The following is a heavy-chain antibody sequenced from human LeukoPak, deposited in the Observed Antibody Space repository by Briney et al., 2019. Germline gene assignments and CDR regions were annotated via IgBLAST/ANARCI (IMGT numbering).Heavy chain of an antibody. CDR3: ARDSYHSSSERDSGDLAVY. D-gene: IGHD6-6*01. CDR1: GFTFDDYG. V-gene: IGHV3-20*04. J-gene: IGHJ4*02. CDR2: INRNGGST. Sequence: GGSLRLSCAASGFTFDDYGMSWVRQAPGKGLEWVSGINRNGGSTGYADSVKGRFTISRDNAKNSLYLQMNSLRAEDTALYYCARDSYHSSSERDSGDLAVYWGQGTLVTVSS.